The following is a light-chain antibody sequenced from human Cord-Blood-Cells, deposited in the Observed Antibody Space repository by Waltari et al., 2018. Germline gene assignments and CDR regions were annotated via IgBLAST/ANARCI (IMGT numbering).Light chain of an antibody. CDR1: SSDVGGYNY. V-gene: IGLV2-11*01. J-gene: IGLJ2*01. CDR3: CSYAGSYFL. CDR2: DVS. Sequence: QSALTQPRSVSGSPGQSVTISCTGTSSDVGGYNYVSWYQQHPGKAPKLMIYDVSKRPSGVPDRFPGSKSGNTASLTIAGLQAEDEADYYCCSYAGSYFLFGGGTKLTVL.